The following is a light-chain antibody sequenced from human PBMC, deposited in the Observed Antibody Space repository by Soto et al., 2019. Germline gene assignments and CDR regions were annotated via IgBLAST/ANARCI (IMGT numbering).Light chain of an antibody. CDR2: RAS. Sequence: DIQMTQSPSTLSASVGDMVTITCRASQSVSQELAWYQQKPGKAPKLLIYRASLLESGVPSRFSGSGSGTEFTLTISSLQPDDFATYYCLQYVTYPYTFGGGTRVEI. J-gene: IGKJ4*01. V-gene: IGKV1-5*03. CDR3: LQYVTYPYT. CDR1: QSVSQE.